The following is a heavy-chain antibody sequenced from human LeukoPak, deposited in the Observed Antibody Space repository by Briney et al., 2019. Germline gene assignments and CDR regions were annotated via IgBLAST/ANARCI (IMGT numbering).Heavy chain of an antibody. J-gene: IGHJ4*02. V-gene: IGHV3-64*01. CDR2: ISSNGGST. CDR1: GFTFSSYS. CDR3: AREGEDGYNLDY. Sequence: GGSLRLSCAASGFTFSSYSMHWVRQAPGKGLEYVSAISSNGGSTYYANSVKGRFTISRDNSKNTLYLQMGSLRAEDMAVYYCAREGEDGYNLDYWGQGTLVTVSS. D-gene: IGHD5-24*01.